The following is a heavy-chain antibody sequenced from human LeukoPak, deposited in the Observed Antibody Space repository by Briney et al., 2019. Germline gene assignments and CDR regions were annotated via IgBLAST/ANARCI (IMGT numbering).Heavy chain of an antibody. V-gene: IGHV3-74*03. CDR3: VRAGLAGGLDY. D-gene: IGHD2-8*02. Sequence: GGSLRLSCAASGFTFSSYAMSWVRQAPGKGLEWVSHINSDVTTITYADSVKGRFTISRDNAKNTLYLEMNSLRAGDTAVYYCVRAGLAGGLDYWGQGTLVTVSS. J-gene: IGHJ4*02. CDR2: INSDVTTI. CDR1: GFTFSSYA.